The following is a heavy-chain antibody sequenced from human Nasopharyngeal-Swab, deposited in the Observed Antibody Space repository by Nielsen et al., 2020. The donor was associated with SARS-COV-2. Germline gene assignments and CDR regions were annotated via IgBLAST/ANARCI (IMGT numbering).Heavy chain of an antibody. CDR3: ARDLDPATAGALDI. Sequence: ASVKVSCKASGYTFRIYYMHWVRQAPGQGLEGRGLINPSGGQTTYAQKFQGRVTMTRDTSTSTVYMELSSLRSEDTAVYYCARDLDPATAGALDIWGQGTMVTVSS. CDR2: INPSGGQT. V-gene: IGHV1-46*01. CDR1: GYTFRIYY. D-gene: IGHD2-2*01. J-gene: IGHJ3*02.